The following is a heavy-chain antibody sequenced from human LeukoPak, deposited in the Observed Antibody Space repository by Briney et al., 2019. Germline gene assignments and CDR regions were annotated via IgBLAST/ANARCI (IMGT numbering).Heavy chain of an antibody. CDR1: GGFFSDHY. CDR2: IYYSGST. CDR3: AREGYYDSSGYYVGAFDI. Sequence: SETLSLTCAVYGGFFSDHYWSWIRQPPGKGLEWIGYIYYSGSTNYNPSLKSRVTISVDTSKNQFSLKLSSVTAADTAVYYCAREGYYDSSGYYVGAFDIWGQGTMVTVSS. J-gene: IGHJ3*02. V-gene: IGHV4-59*11. D-gene: IGHD3-22*01.